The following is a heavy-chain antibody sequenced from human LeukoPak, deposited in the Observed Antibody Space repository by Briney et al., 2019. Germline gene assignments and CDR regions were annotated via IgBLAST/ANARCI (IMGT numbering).Heavy chain of an antibody. Sequence: GASVKVTCKASGGTFISYAISWVRQARGQGLEWMGGIIPIFGTANYAQKFQGRVTITTDESTSTAYMELSSLRSEDTAVYYCASRGDFRTRGAFDIWGQGTMVTVSS. CDR3: ASRGDFRTRGAFDI. CDR2: IIPIFGTA. V-gene: IGHV1-69*05. CDR1: GGTFISYA. D-gene: IGHD4-17*01. J-gene: IGHJ3*02.